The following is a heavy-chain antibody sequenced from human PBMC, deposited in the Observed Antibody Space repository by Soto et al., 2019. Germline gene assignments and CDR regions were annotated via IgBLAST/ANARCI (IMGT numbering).Heavy chain of an antibody. J-gene: IGHJ4*02. CDR2: IYHSGST. Sequence: LSLTCAVSGYSISSGYYWGWIRQPPGKGLEWIGSIYHSGSTYYNPSLKSRVTISVDTSKNQFSLKLSSVTAADTAVYYCAREGSALFDYWGQGTLVTVSS. V-gene: IGHV4-38-2*02. CDR1: GYSISSGYY. CDR3: AREGSALFDY.